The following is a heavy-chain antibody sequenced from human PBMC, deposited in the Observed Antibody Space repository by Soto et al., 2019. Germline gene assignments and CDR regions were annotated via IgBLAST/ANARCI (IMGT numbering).Heavy chain of an antibody. CDR1: GGTFSSYA. CDR3: ARDRPAYGIVGPRDAFDI. V-gene: IGHV1-69*13. Sequence: GASVKVSCKASGGTFSSYAISWVRQAPGQGLEWMGGIIPIFGTANYAQKFQGRVTITADESTSTAYMELSSLRSEDTAVYYCARDRPAYGIVGPRDAFDIWGQGTMVTVSS. J-gene: IGHJ3*02. CDR2: IIPIFGTA. D-gene: IGHD1-26*01.